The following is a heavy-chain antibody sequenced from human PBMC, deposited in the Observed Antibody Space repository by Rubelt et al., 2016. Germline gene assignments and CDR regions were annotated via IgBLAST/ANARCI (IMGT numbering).Heavy chain of an antibody. Sequence: AASGFTFSSYAMHWVRQAPGKGLEWVAVISYDGSNKYYPDSVKGRFTISRDNSKNTLYLQMNSLRAEDTAVYYCASGVAGYDFWSGYLFDYWGQGTLVTVSS. V-gene: IGHV3-30*04. CDR2: ISYDGSNK. CDR3: ASGVAGYDFWSGYLFDY. J-gene: IGHJ4*02. D-gene: IGHD3-3*01. CDR1: GFTFSSYA.